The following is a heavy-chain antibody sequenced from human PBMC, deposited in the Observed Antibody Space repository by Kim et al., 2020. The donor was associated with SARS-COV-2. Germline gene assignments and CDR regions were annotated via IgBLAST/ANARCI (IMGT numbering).Heavy chain of an antibody. Sequence: GGSLRLSCTGPEFVFRSYGLHWVRQAPGKGLEWVALISYDVSQQSYADSIKGRFTISRDNSRTQLYLQMNSLTTEDTAVYFFTKERVGYVDFSFDYWGQG. CDR3: TKERVGYVDFSFDY. J-gene: IGHJ4*02. CDR2: ISYDVSQQ. V-gene: IGHV3-30*18. CDR1: EFVFRSYG. D-gene: IGHD2-2*01.